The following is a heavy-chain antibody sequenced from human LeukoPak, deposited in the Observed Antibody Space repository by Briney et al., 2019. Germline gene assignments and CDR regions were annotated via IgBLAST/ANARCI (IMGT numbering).Heavy chain of an antibody. V-gene: IGHV3-33*06. J-gene: IGHJ4*02. CDR2: IWYDGSNK. D-gene: IGHD3-10*01. CDR3: AKDQVSYYGSGSYYNQDY. CDR1: GFTFSSYG. Sequence: PGGSLRLSCAASGFTFSSYGMHWVRQAPGKGLEWVAVIWYDGSNKYYADSVKGRFTISRDNSKNTLYLQMNSLRAEDTAVYYCAKDQVSYYGSGSYYNQDYWGQGTLVTVSS.